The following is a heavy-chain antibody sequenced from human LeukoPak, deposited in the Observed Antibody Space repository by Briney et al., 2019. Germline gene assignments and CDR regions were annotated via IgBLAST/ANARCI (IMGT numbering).Heavy chain of an antibody. V-gene: IGHV3-11*01. J-gene: IGHJ4*02. D-gene: IGHD6-13*01. CDR2: ISSSGSTI. CDR3: ARGTSSSSRESDY. CDR1: GFTFSDYY. Sequence: GGSLRLSCAASGFTFSDYYMSWIRQAPGKGLEWVSYISSSGSTIYYADSVKGRFAISRDNAKNSLYLQMNSLGAEDTAVYYCARGTSSSSRESDYWGQGTLVTVSS.